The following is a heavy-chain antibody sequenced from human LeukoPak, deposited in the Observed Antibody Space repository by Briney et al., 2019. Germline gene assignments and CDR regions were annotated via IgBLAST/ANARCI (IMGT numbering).Heavy chain of an antibody. D-gene: IGHD3-3*01. V-gene: IGHV4-31*03. CDR1: GGSISSGGYF. CDR3: AREGRFLEWFDP. J-gene: IGHJ5*02. CDR2: IYYSGST. Sequence: SETLSLTCTVSGGSISSGGYFWSWIRQHPGKGLEWIGYIYYSGSTYYNPSLKSRVTISVDTSKNQFSLKLSSVTAADTAVYYCAREGRFLEWFDPWGQGTLVTVSS.